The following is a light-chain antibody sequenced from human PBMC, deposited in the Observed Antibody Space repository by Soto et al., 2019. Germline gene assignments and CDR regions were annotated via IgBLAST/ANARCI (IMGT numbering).Light chain of an antibody. V-gene: IGKV3-15*01. CDR3: QQYSQWPLT. J-gene: IGKJ4*01. CDR1: QSVTSN. Sequence: EIVMTQSPATLSVSPGERATLSCRASQSVTSNLAWYQQKPGQAPRLLMYGVSTRATGIPARFGGSGSAREFTLTISSLQSEDFAVYYCQQYSQWPLTFGGGTKVEIK. CDR2: GVS.